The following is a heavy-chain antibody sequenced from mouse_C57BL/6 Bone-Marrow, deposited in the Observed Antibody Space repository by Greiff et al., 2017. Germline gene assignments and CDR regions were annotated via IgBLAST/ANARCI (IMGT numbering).Heavy chain of an antibody. CDR2: INPNYGTT. V-gene: IGHV1-39*01. CDR1: GYSFTDYN. CDR3: AREWGITTVVASDWYFDV. Sequence: QLQESGPELVKPGASVKISCKASGYSFTDYNMNWVKQSNGKSLEWIGVINPNYGTTSYNQKFKGKATLTVDQSSSTAYMQRSSLTSEDSAVYYCAREWGITTVVASDWYFDVWGTGTTVTVSS. J-gene: IGHJ1*03. D-gene: IGHD1-1*01.